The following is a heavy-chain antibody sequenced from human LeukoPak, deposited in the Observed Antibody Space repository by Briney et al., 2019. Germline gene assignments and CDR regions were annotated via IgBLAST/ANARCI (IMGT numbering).Heavy chain of an antibody. Sequence: GGSLRLSCEVSGFTFSSYWMNWVRQAPGKGLEWVANIKQDGSDKYYVDSVKGRFTISRDNAKNSLYLQMNSLRAEDTAVYYCAIIPRAAAGPSARSPFHYWGQGALVTVSS. V-gene: IGHV3-7*01. D-gene: IGHD6-13*01. CDR3: AIIPRAAAGPSARSPFHY. J-gene: IGHJ4*02. CDR2: IKQDGSDK. CDR1: GFTFSSYW.